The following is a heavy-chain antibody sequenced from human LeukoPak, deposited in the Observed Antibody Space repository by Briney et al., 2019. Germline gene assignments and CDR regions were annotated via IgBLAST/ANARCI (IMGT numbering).Heavy chain of an antibody. CDR3: AKTPGTSRYNWFDP. Sequence: GGSLRPSCAASGFTFSSYAMSWVRQAPGKGLGWVSAISGSGGSTYYADSVKGRFTISRDNSKNTLYLQMNSLRAEDTAVYYCAKTPGTSRYNWFDPWGQGTLVTVSS. D-gene: IGHD6-6*01. CDR2: ISGSGGST. CDR1: GFTFSSYA. J-gene: IGHJ5*02. V-gene: IGHV3-23*01.